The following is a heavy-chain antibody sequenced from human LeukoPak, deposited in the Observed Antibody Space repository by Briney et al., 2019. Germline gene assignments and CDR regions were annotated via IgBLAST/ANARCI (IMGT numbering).Heavy chain of an antibody. CDR3: AKDYSNYEVDY. V-gene: IGHV3-30*18. J-gene: IGHJ4*02. CDR2: ISYDGSNK. Sequence: GSLRLSCAASGFTFSSYGMHWVRQAPGKGLEWVAVISYDGSNKYYADSVKGRFTISRDNSKNALYLQMNSLRAEDTAVYYCAKDYSNYEVDYWGQGTLVTVSS. D-gene: IGHD4-11*01. CDR1: GFTFSSYG.